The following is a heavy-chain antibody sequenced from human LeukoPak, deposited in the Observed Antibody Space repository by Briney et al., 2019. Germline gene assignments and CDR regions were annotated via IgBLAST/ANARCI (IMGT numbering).Heavy chain of an antibody. V-gene: IGHV4-59*08. D-gene: IGHD2-2*01. J-gene: IGHJ4*02. CDR1: GVSITNYS. CDR3: ARQLVVVVPAEFDY. Sequence: SETLSLTCTVSGVSITNYSWSWIRQPPGKGLEWIGYIHYTGGTNYNPSLKSRVTISVDTSKNQFSLKLSSVTAADTAVYYCARQLVVVVPAEFDYWGQGTLVTVSS. CDR2: IHYTGGT.